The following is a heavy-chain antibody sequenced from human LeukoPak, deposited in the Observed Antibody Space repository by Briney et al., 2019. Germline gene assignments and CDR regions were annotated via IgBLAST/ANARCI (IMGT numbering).Heavy chain of an antibody. D-gene: IGHD6-6*01. V-gene: IGHV4-34*01. J-gene: IGHJ6*03. CDR1: GGSFSGYY. CDR2: INHSGST. Sequence: PSETLSPTCAVYGGSFSGYYWSWIRQPPGKGLEWIGEINHSGSTNYNPSLKSRVTISVDTSKNQFSLKLSSVTAADTAVYYCARGGIAARVFYPYYYYMDVWGKGTTVTVSS. CDR3: ARGGIAARVFYPYYYYMDV.